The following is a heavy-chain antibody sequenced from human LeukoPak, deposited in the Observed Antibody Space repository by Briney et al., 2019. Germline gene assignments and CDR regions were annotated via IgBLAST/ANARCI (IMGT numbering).Heavy chain of an antibody. V-gene: IGHV1-46*01. CDR2: INPSGGST. Sequence: VASVKVSCKASGYTFTSYYMHWVRQAPGQGLEWMGIINPSGGSTSYAQKFQGRVTMTRDTPTSTVYMELSSLRSEDTAVYYCARGYSSGWSEDAFDIWGQGTMVTVSS. J-gene: IGHJ3*02. D-gene: IGHD6-19*01. CDR3: ARGYSSGWSEDAFDI. CDR1: GYTFTSYY.